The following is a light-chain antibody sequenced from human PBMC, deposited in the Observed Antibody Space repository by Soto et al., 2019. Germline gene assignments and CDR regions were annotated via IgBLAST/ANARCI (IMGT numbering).Light chain of an antibody. CDR2: GAA. J-gene: IGKJ4*01. Sequence: ETVMTQSPATLSVSPGERATLSCRASQSVYSNLAWYQQKPVQAPRLLIYGAATRDTGLPARFSGSGSGTEFTLNISSLQSEDFAVYYCQQYQNWPLTFGGGTKVEIK. V-gene: IGKV3-15*01. CDR3: QQYQNWPLT. CDR1: QSVYSN.